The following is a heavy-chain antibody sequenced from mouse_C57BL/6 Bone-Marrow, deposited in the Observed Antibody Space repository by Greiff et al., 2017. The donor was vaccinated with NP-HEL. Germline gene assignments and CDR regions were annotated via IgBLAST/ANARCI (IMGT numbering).Heavy chain of an antibody. J-gene: IGHJ2*01. CDR3: ARSELRDFDY. D-gene: IGHD1-1*01. V-gene: IGHV1-82*01. CDR1: GYAFSSSW. Sequence: QVQLQQSGPELVKPGASVKISCKASGYAFSSSWMNWVKQRPGKGLEWIGRIYPGDGDTNYNGKFKGKATLTADKSSSTAYMQLSSLTSEDSAVYFCARSELRDFDYWGQGTTLTVSS. CDR2: IYPGDGDT.